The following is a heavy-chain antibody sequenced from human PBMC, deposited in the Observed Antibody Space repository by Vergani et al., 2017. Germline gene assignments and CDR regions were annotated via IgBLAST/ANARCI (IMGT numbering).Heavy chain of an antibody. V-gene: IGHV4-59*01. Sequence: QVQLQESGPGLVKPSETLSLTCTVSGGPISSYYWSWIRQPPGKGLEWIGYIYYSGSTNYNPSLKSRVTISVDTSKNQFSLKLSSVTAADTAVYYCARRVSGWGLLFDPWGQGTLVTVSS. D-gene: IGHD6-19*01. CDR3: ARRVSGWGLLFDP. CDR2: IYYSGST. J-gene: IGHJ5*02. CDR1: GGPISSYY.